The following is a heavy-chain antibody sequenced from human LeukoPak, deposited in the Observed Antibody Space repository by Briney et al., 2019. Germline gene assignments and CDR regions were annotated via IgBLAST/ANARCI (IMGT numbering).Heavy chain of an antibody. Sequence: GGSLRLSCAASGFTFSSYEMNWVRQAPGKGLEWVSYISSSSSTIYYADSVKGRFTISRDNAKNSLYLQMNSLRAEDTAVYYCARLWRVVYYMDVWGKGTTVTVSS. D-gene: IGHD3-3*01. V-gene: IGHV3-48*01. CDR3: ARLWRVVYYMDV. CDR2: ISSSSSTI. CDR1: GFTFSSYE. J-gene: IGHJ6*03.